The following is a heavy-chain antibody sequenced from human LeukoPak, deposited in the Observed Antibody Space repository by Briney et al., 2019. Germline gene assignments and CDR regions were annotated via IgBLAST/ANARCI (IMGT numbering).Heavy chain of an antibody. CDR1: GFTLSSYE. J-gene: IGHJ6*04. Sequence: GGSLRLSCAASGFTLSSYEMNWVRQAPGKGLEWVSYISSSGSTIYYADSVKGRFTISRDNAKNSLYLQMNSLRAEDTAVYYCARDLKSPYYYYGMDVWGNGTTVTVSS. CDR2: ISSSGSTI. CDR3: ARDLKSPYYYYGMDV. V-gene: IGHV3-48*03.